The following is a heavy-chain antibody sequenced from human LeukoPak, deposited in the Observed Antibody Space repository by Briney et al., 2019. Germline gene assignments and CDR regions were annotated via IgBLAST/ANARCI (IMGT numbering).Heavy chain of an antibody. V-gene: IGHV3-21*05. CDR1: GFTFNTYN. J-gene: IGHJ4*02. D-gene: IGHD6-19*01. CDR2: ISSSDTYT. Sequence: GGSLRLSCAASGFTFNTYNMNWVRQAPGKGLEWVSYISSSDTYTNYADSVKGRFTISRDNAKNSLYLQMNSLRAEDTAVYYCARGPYSSGSSADYWGQGTLVTVSS. CDR3: ARGPYSSGSSADY.